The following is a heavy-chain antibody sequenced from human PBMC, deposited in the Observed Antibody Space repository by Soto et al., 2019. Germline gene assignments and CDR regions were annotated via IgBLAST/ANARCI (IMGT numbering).Heavy chain of an antibody. V-gene: IGHV1-2*04. CDR3: ARGPGYSSSWSLTTYYYYGMDV. Sequence: ASVKVSCKASGYTFTGYYMHWVRQAPGQGLEWMGWINPNSGGTNYAQKFQGWVTMTRDTSISTAYMELSRLRSDDTAVYYCARGPGYSSSWSLTTYYYYGMDVWGQGTKVTVSS. J-gene: IGHJ6*02. D-gene: IGHD6-13*01. CDR2: INPNSGGT. CDR1: GYTFTGYY.